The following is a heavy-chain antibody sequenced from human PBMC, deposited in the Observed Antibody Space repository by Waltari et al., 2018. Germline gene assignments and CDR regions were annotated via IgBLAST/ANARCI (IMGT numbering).Heavy chain of an antibody. J-gene: IGHJ5*02. Sequence: QLQLQESGPGLVKPSETLSLTCTVSGGSISSSSYYWGWIRQPPGKGLEWIGSIYYSGSTYYNPYRKSRVTRSVDTSKNQFSLKLSSVTAADTAVYYCAREGKSLTFFNWFDPWGQGTLVTVSS. CDR1: GGSISSSSYY. V-gene: IGHV4-39*07. CDR2: IYYSGST. CDR3: AREGKSLTFFNWFDP.